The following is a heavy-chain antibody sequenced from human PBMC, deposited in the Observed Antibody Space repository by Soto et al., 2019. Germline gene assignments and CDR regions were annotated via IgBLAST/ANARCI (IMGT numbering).Heavy chain of an antibody. V-gene: IGHV1-18*01. CDR1: GYIFVNYG. Sequence: QVQLVQSEAEVKKPGASVKVSCRASGYIFVNYGISWVRQAPGQGLEWMGWISAYNGNTKYAQEFQGRVTMTRDTSTSTAYMDLGSLRSDDTAVYYCAIDNDVFTGYYLDYWGQGTLVTVSS. CDR2: ISAYNGNT. J-gene: IGHJ4*02. D-gene: IGHD3-9*01. CDR3: AIDNDVFTGYYLDY.